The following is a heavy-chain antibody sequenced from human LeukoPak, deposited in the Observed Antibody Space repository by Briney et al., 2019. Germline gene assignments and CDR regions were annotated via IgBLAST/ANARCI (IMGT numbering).Heavy chain of an antibody. CDR2: IKYHGSDE. CDR1: GFTFSDYW. V-gene: IGHV3-7*01. Sequence: GGALRLSCAASGFTFSDYWMSWVRQAPGKGLEWVANIKYHGSDEHYVDSVRGRFTISRDNAKNSLFLQMNSLRAEDTAVYYCARIGGSGTYWDYWGQGTLVTVSS. J-gene: IGHJ4*02. D-gene: IGHD3-10*01. CDR3: ARIGGSGTYWDY.